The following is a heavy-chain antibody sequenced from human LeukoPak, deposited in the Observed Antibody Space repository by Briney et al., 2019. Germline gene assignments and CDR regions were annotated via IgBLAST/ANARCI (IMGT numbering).Heavy chain of an antibody. D-gene: IGHD3-3*01. CDR2: IYSGGST. V-gene: IGHV3-66*02. CDR3: AGCLNTIFGVVDAFDI. Sequence: GGSLRLSCAASGFTVSSNYMGWVRQAPGKGLEWFSVIYSGGSTYYADSVKGRFTISRDNSKNTLYLQMNSLRAEDTAVYYCAGCLNTIFGVVDAFDIWGQGTMVTVSS. J-gene: IGHJ3*02. CDR1: GFTVSSNY.